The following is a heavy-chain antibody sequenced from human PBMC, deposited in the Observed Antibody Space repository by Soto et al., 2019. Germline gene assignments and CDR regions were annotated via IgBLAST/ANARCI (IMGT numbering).Heavy chain of an antibody. D-gene: IGHD2-15*01. V-gene: IGHV3-7*01. CDR1: GFTFSTYW. J-gene: IGHJ4*02. CDR3: ARDRGGNIVVLPASFDF. CDR2: IQQDGSEK. Sequence: HPGGSLRLSCAASGFTFSTYWMSWVRQIPGKGLEWVANIQQDGSEKYYVDSVKGRFTISRDNAENSLFLQMNSLRVEDTAVYYCARDRGGNIVVLPASFDFGGKGPRATFPS.